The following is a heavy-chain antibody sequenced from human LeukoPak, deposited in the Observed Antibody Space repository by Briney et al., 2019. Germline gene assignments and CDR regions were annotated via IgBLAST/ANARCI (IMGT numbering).Heavy chain of an antibody. CDR2: ISYDGSNK. CDR1: GFTFSSYA. D-gene: IGHD5-12*01. V-gene: IGHV3-30-3*01. Sequence: GGSLRLSCAASGFTFSSYAMHWVRQAPGKGLEWVAVISYDGSNKYYADSVKGRFTISRDNSKNTLYLQMNSLRAEDTAVYYCARWGEYSGYEGDVGDWGQGTLVTVSS. CDR3: ARWGEYSGYEGDVGD. J-gene: IGHJ4*02.